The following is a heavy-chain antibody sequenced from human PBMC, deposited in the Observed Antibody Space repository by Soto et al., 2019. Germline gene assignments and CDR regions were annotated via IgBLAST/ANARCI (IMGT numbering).Heavy chain of an antibody. V-gene: IGHV1-2*02. D-gene: IGHD6-13*01. CDR1: GSTFTGHY. J-gene: IGHJ6*02. CDR3: ARAGIAAAGSGEYGMDV. Sequence: QVRLVQSGAELKKPGASVKVSCKASGSTFTGHYIHWVRQAPGQGLEWMGWINPNSGTTKYAQKFQGRVTLTSETSITTAYMELNSLKSDDTAVYYCARAGIAAAGSGEYGMDVWGQGTTVIVSS. CDR2: INPNSGTT.